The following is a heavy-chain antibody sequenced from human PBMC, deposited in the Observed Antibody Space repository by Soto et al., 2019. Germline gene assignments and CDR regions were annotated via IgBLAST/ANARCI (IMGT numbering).Heavy chain of an antibody. CDR3: GSSYGSGYRAFDY. D-gene: IGHD3-10*01. CDR2: VNPIVSMS. CDR1: GDTFNFYS. J-gene: IGHJ4*02. V-gene: IGHV1-69*02. Sequence: QVQLVQSGAEVKRPGSSVKVSCKASGDTFNFYSINWVRQAPGLGLEWMGRVNPIVSMSNYAQKFQGRVKMNPEQSTSPALNELSSLRSDDTAIYYFGSSYGSGYRAFDYRGPGALVTVSS.